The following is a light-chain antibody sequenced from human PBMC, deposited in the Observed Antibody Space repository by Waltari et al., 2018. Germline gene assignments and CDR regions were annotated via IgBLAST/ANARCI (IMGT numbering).Light chain of an antibody. J-gene: IGLJ2*01. V-gene: IGLV3-1*01. CDR1: KLRDKY. CDR3: QAWDI. CDR2: QHM. Sequence: SYELSQPHSMSVSPGQTASIPCSGDKLRDKYVSWYQQKPGQSPVLVSHQHMKRPSGIPERFSGSNSGNTATLTISGTQAVDEADYYCQAWDIFGGGTKLTVL.